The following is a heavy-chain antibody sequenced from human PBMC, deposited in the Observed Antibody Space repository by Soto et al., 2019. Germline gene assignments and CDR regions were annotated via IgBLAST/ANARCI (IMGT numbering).Heavy chain of an antibody. Sequence: ASVKVACKAAGYTFTKLGVTGVRRAPGQGLEWMGWISAYTDTPNYAQKFQGRVTMTIDTSTSTAYMDLWSLTSDDTAVYYCARVIPGVEAWFDPWGQGTLVTVSS. CDR1: GYTFTKLG. V-gene: IGHV1-18*01. CDR2: ISAYTDTP. CDR3: ARVIPGVEAWFDP. J-gene: IGHJ5*02. D-gene: IGHD2-2*01.